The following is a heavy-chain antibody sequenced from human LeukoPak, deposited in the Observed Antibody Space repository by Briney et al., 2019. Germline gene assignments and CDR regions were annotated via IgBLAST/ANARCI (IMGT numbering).Heavy chain of an antibody. CDR3: ARAVRGYYYDSSGYPDDAFDI. D-gene: IGHD3-22*01. CDR2: ISSSGSTI. CDR1: GFTFSDYY. V-gene: IGHV3-11*04. J-gene: IGHJ3*02. Sequence: GGSLRLSCAASGFTFSDYYMSWIRQAPGKGLEWVSYISSSGSTIYYADSVKGRFTISRDNAKNSLYLQMNSLRAEDTAVYYCARAVRGYYYDSSGYPDDAFDIWGQGTMVTVSS.